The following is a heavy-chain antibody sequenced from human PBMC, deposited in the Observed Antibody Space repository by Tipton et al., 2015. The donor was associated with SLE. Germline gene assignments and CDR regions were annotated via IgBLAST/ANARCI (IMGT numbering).Heavy chain of an antibody. Sequence: SLRLSCAASRFTFSNYAMYWVRQAPGKGLEWVSTISGSGGSTYNADSTYYADSVKGRFTISRDNSKNSIHLQMNSLRAEDTAVYYCANALGLWGQGTLVTVSS. CDR3: ANALGL. J-gene: IGHJ4*02. D-gene: IGHD7-27*01. CDR1: RFTFSNYA. V-gene: IGHV3-23*01. CDR2: ISGSGGSTYNADST.